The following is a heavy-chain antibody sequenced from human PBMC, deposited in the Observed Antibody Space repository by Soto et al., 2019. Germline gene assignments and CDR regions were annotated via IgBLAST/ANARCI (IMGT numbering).Heavy chain of an antibody. CDR2: IVVGGGNT. Sequence: SVKVSCKASGFTFTSSAVQWVRQARGQRLEWIGWIVVGGGNTNYAQKFQERVTITRDMSTSTAYMELSSLRSEDTAVYYCAADPEATTPGEGYWGQGTLVTVSS. CDR3: AADPEATTPGEGY. CDR1: GFTFTSSA. V-gene: IGHV1-58*01. J-gene: IGHJ4*02. D-gene: IGHD5-12*01.